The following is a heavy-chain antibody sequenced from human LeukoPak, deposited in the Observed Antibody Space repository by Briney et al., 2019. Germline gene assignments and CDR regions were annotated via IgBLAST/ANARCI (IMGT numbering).Heavy chain of an antibody. CDR1: GGSISSYY. D-gene: IGHD6-13*01. J-gene: IGHJ5*02. Sequence: PSETLSLTCTVSGGSISSYYWSWIRQPAGKGLEWIGRIHASGSTRYNPSLKSRVTMSVDTSKNQFSLKLTSVTAADTAVYFCARGMAAAYDYNWFDPWGQGTLVTVSS. V-gene: IGHV4-4*07. CDR3: ARGMAAAYDYNWFDP. CDR2: IHASGST.